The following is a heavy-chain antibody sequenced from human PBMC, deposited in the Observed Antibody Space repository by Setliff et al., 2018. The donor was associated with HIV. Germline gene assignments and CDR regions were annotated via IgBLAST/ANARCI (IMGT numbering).Heavy chain of an antibody. J-gene: IGHJ6*03. V-gene: IGHV4-39*01. CDR1: GGSVSRSTYY. Sequence: LSLTCTVSGGSVSRSTYYWGWIRQPPGKGLEWIGNIYFRGDTYYNPSLKTRVTISVDTSKNQFSLKLSSVTAADTAVYYCARCYYNFWSGYPLDYMDVWGKGTTVTVSS. CDR2: IYFRGDT. CDR3: ARCYYNFWSGYPLDYMDV. D-gene: IGHD3-3*01.